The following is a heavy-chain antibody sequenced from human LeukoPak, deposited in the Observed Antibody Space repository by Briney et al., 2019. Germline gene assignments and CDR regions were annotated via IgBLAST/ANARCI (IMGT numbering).Heavy chain of an antibody. D-gene: IGHD3-3*01. CDR2: IYHSGST. CDR3: ARSQEPPSLEWSYFDY. V-gene: IGHV4-4*02. Sequence: SETLSLTCTVSGGSISSSNWWSWVRQPPGKGLEWIGEIYHSGSTNYNPSLKSRVTISVDKSKNQFSLKLSSVTAADTAVYYCARSQEPPSLEWSYFDYWGQGTLVTVSS. J-gene: IGHJ4*02. CDR1: GGSISSSNW.